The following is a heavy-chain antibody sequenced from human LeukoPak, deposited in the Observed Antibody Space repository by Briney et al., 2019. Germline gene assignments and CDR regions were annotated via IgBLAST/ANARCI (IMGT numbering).Heavy chain of an antibody. CDR3: ARCPYYDILTGYYNGDAFDY. D-gene: IGHD3-9*01. CDR2: INHSGST. CDR1: GGSFSGYY. Sequence: SETLSLTCAVYGGSFSGYYWSWLRQPPGKGLEWIGEINHSGSTNYNPSLKSRVTISVDTSKNQFSLKLSSVTAADSAVYYCARCPYYDILTGYYNGDAFDYWGQGTLVTVSS. V-gene: IGHV4-34*01. J-gene: IGHJ4*02.